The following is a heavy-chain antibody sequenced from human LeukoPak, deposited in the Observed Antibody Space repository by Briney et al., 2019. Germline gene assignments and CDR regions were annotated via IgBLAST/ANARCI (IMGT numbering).Heavy chain of an antibody. Sequence: SETLSLTCTVSGGSITSSSYYWGWIRQPPGKGPEWIGYIYYSGSTNYNPSLKSRVTISVDTSKNQFSLKLSSVTAADTAVYYCARDDGSGSYYPGGLDYWGQGTLVTVSS. CDR2: IYYSGST. CDR1: GGSITSSSYY. D-gene: IGHD3-10*01. V-gene: IGHV4-61*01. CDR3: ARDDGSGSYYPGGLDY. J-gene: IGHJ4*02.